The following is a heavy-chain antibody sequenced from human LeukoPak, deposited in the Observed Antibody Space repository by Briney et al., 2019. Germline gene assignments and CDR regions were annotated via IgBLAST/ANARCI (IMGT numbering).Heavy chain of an antibody. Sequence: SETLSLTCTVCGASINSIRYSWGWIRQPPGKGLEWIGSIYSSGTTHYNPSLKSRLTISVDTSKNQFSLKVMSVTAADTAVYCTRRTDSQSSHFSDSWGQGTLVTVSS. CDR1: GASINSIRYS. V-gene: IGHV4-39*01. CDR3: TRRTDSQSSHFSDS. CDR2: IYSSGTT. J-gene: IGHJ4*02. D-gene: IGHD1-1*01.